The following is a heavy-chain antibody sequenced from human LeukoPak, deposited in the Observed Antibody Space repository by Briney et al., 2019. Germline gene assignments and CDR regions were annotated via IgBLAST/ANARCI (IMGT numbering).Heavy chain of an antibody. V-gene: IGHV1-3*01. CDR1: GYTFTSYA. Sequence: ASVKFSCKASGYTFTSYAMHWVRQAPGQRLEWMGWINAGNGNTKYSQKFQGRVTITRDTSASTAYMELSSLRSEDTAVYYCAISHYDSSGYEGNPFDYWGQGTLVTVSS. CDR2: INAGNGNT. J-gene: IGHJ4*02. CDR3: AISHYDSSGYEGNPFDY. D-gene: IGHD3-22*01.